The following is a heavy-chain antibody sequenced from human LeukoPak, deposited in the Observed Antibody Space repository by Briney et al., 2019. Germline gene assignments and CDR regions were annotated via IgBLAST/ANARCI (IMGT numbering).Heavy chain of an antibody. CDR1: GASISSNNW. CDR3: ARNKESNSWYPVFDY. Sequence: SGTLSLTCDVSGASISSNNWWSWVRQPPGKGLEWIGEIFHGGNTNYNPSLKSRVTISVDKSNNLFSLKLSSVTAADTAVYYCARNKESNSWYPVFDYWGQGTLVTVSS. V-gene: IGHV4-4*02. J-gene: IGHJ4*02. D-gene: IGHD6-13*01. CDR2: IFHGGNT.